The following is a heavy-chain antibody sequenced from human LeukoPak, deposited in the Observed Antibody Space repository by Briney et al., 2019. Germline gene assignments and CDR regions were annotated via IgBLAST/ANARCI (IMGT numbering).Heavy chain of an antibody. CDR1: GGSISSYY. J-gene: IGHJ4*02. Sequence: KPSETLSLTCTVSGGSISSYYWSWIRQPPGKGLEWIGYIYYSGSTNYNPSLNIPITISVDSSKNQFTLKLSSDTAADTAVYDCARITCGLANRRLVLHYFDYWGQGTLVTVSS. V-gene: IGHV4-59*01. CDR2: IYYSGST. CDR3: ARITCGLANRRLVLHYFDY. D-gene: IGHD6-19*01.